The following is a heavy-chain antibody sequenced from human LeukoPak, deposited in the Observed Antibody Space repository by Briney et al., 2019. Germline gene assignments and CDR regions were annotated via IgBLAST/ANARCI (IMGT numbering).Heavy chain of an antibody. J-gene: IGHJ6*02. CDR1: GGSIRSADYY. D-gene: IGHD2-15*01. V-gene: IGHV4-30-4*01. CDR2: IYYSGST. CDR3: ARSYCRGGTCHSSAYYNGMDV. Sequence: SETLSLTCTVSGGSIRSADYYWSWIRQPPGKGPEWIGYIYYSGSTYYNPSLQSRVTISPDTPKNQFSLRLSSVTATDTAVYYCARSYCRGGTCHSSAYYNGMDVWGQGTTVIVSS.